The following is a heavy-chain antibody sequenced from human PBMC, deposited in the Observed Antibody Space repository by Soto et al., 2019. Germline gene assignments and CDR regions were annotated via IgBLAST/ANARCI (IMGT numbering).Heavy chain of an antibody. CDR1: GFTFNNYA. Sequence: EVQLLESGGDWVQPGGSLRLSCAAAGFTFNNYAMSWVRQAPGKGLEWVSGISGSGGSTFYADTVRGRFTISRDNSKNNLYLQINSLRDEDTAVYYCAKGQDGYCSGTSCYLLEHWGQGTLVSVSS. CDR2: ISGSGGST. J-gene: IGHJ4*02. V-gene: IGHV3-23*01. D-gene: IGHD2-2*03. CDR3: AKGQDGYCSGTSCYLLEH.